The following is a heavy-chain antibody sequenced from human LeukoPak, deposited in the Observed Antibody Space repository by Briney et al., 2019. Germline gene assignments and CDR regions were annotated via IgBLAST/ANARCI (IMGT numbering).Heavy chain of an antibody. CDR3: AKDRYYDSSGPSDY. CDR2: ISGSGGST. CDR1: GFTFSSYT. Sequence: PGGSLRLSXAASGFTFSSYTMSWVRQAPGKGLEWVSGISGSGGSTYYADSVKGRFTISRDNSKNTLYLQMNSLRAEDTAVYYCAKDRYYDSSGPSDYWGQGTLVTVSS. V-gene: IGHV3-23*01. D-gene: IGHD3-22*01. J-gene: IGHJ4*02.